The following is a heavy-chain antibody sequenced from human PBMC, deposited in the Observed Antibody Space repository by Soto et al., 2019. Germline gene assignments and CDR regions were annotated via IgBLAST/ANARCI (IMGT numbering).Heavy chain of an antibody. J-gene: IGHJ3*02. V-gene: IGHV3-11*01. CDR1: GFTFSDYY. D-gene: IGHD5-12*01. CDR3: NRDERWLLI. Sequence: PGGAPRISCAASGFTFSDYYMSWIRQAPGKGMEWVSYISTSDSIYYADSVKGRFTISRDNAKNSLYLQMNSLRAEDTAVYYCNRDERWLLIWGQGKMVTV. CDR2: ISTSDSI.